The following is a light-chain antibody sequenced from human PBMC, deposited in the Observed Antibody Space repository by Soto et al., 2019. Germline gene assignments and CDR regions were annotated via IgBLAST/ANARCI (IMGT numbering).Light chain of an antibody. CDR2: DAS. Sequence: EIVLTQSPATLSLSPGERATLSCRASQYITIYLAWYQQKPCQAPRLLIYDASNRATGIPARFSGSGSGTAFTLTISSREPDDFAVYYCQQRADWPITFGQGTRLEIK. CDR1: QYITIY. V-gene: IGKV3-11*01. CDR3: QQRADWPIT. J-gene: IGKJ5*01.